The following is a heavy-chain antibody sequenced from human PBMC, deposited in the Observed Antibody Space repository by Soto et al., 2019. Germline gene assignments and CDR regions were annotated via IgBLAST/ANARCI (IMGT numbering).Heavy chain of an antibody. CDR3: ARGRDYLGGDFDY. CDR2: ISYDGSNK. D-gene: IGHD3-16*01. CDR1: GFTFSNYG. Sequence: QVQLVESGGGVVQPGRSLRLSCTASGFTFSNYGMHWVRQAPGKGLKWVAVISYDGSNKYYADSVKGRFTISRDNSKNTLYLQMNSRRAEDTAVYYCARGRDYLGGDFDYWGQGTLVTVSS. J-gene: IGHJ4*02. V-gene: IGHV3-30-3*01.